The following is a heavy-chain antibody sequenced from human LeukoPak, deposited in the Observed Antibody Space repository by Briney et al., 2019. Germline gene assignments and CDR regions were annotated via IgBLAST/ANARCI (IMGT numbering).Heavy chain of an antibody. CDR1: GLTFSSYA. V-gene: IGHV3-30-3*01. J-gene: IGHJ6*02. CDR3: ARDDSLERFMVRGVITHYYYYGMDV. Sequence: PGGSLRLSCAASGLTFSSYAMHWVRQAPGKGLEWVAVISYDRSNKYYADSMKGRFTISRDNSKNTLYLQMNSLRAEDTAVYYCARDDSLERFMVRGVITHYYYYGMDVWGQGTTVTVSS. CDR2: ISYDRSNK. D-gene: IGHD3-10*01.